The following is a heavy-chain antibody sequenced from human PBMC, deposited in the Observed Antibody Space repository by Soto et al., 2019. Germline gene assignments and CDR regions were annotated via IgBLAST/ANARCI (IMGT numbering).Heavy chain of an antibody. CDR2: IIPIFGTA. D-gene: IGHD5-12*01. V-gene: IGHV1-69*13. CDR1: GGTFSSYA. Sequence: SVKVSCKASGGTFSSYAISWVRQAPGQGLEWMGGIIPIFGTANYAQKFQGRVTITADESTSTAYMELSSLRSEDTAVYYCARIHTRDGYNFIDPWGQGTLVTVSS. CDR3: ARIHTRDGYNFIDP. J-gene: IGHJ5*02.